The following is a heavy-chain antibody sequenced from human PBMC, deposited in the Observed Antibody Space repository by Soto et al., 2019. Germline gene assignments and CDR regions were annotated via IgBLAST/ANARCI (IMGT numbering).Heavy chain of an antibody. J-gene: IGHJ4*02. D-gene: IGHD3-10*01. Sequence: ASEKGSCKVSGYTLTELSMHWVRQAPGKGLEWTGGFDPEDGETTYAQKFQGRVTMTEDTSTDTAYMELSSLRSEDTAVYYCAGHLWHGDGGAYWGQGSLVTVSS. CDR3: AGHLWHGDGGAY. CDR1: GYTLTELS. V-gene: IGHV1-24*01. CDR2: FDPEDGET.